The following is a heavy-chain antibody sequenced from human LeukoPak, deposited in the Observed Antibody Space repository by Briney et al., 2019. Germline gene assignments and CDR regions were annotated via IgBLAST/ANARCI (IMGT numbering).Heavy chain of an antibody. D-gene: IGHD3-22*01. Sequence: GGSLRLSCTTSGFTFSNAWMNWVRQAPGKGLEWVGRIRSNSDGGTIDYAAPVKGRFTLSRDDSKTTLYLQMNSLQTEDTAVYYCATDFYDSTWGQGTLVTVSS. J-gene: IGHJ5*02. CDR3: ATDFYDST. CDR2: IRSNSDGGTI. CDR1: GFTFSNAW. V-gene: IGHV3-15*07.